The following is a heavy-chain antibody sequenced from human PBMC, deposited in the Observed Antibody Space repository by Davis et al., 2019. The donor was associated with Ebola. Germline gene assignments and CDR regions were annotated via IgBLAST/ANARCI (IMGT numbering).Heavy chain of an antibody. D-gene: IGHD2-15*01. Sequence: GGSLRLSCAASGFTVSSYWMHWVRHAPGKGLEWVSYISSSGSTIYYADSVKGRFTISRDNAKNSLYLQMNSLRAEDTAVYYCARDRRYYCSGGSCYQGYYFDYWGQGTLVTVSS. V-gene: IGHV3-48*04. J-gene: IGHJ4*02. CDR1: GFTVSSYW. CDR3: ARDRRYYCSGGSCYQGYYFDY. CDR2: ISSSGSTI.